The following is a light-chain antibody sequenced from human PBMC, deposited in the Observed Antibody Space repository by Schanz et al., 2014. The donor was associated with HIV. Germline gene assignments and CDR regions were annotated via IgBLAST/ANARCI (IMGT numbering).Light chain of an antibody. J-gene: IGKJ1*01. CDR1: YSVASN. Sequence: EIVMTQSPATLSVSPGEGATLSCRASYSVASNYLAWYQQKPGQAPRLLISGASTRATGIPARFSGSGSGTEFTLTISSLQSEDFAVYYCQQFNNWPPEGTFGQGTKVELK. CDR2: GAS. V-gene: IGKV3-15*01. CDR3: QQFNNWPPEGT.